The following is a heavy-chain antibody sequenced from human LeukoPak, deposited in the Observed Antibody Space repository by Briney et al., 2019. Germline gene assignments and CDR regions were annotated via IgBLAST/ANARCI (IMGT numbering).Heavy chain of an antibody. V-gene: IGHV3-49*04. CDR2: IRSKAYGGTT. CDR1: GFTFGDYA. J-gene: IGHJ6*03. D-gene: IGHD3-3*01. CDR3: TRVNDDFWSGYYTAGYYYYYMDV. Sequence: QPGRSLRLSCTASGFTFGDYAMSRVRQAPGKGLEWVGFIRSKAYGGTTEYAASVKGRFTISRDDSKSIAYLQMNSLKTEDTAVYYCTRVNDDFWSGYYTAGYYYYYMDVWGKGTTVTVSS.